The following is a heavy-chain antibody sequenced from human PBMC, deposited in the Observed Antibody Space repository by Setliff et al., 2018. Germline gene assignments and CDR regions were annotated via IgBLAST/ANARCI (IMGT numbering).Heavy chain of an antibody. D-gene: IGHD6-6*01. Sequence: GASVKVSCKASGYSFTSYDINWVRLAAGQGLEWMGWVSPIDDGKPGYAQKFQGRVTITWVTSISTAYMEVTSLRSEDTAVYFCARDLSGSSSVNYYGMDVWGQGTTVTVSS. J-gene: IGHJ6*02. CDR1: GYSFTSYD. CDR3: ARDLSGSSSVNYYGMDV. CDR2: VSPIDDGKP. V-gene: IGHV1-8*01.